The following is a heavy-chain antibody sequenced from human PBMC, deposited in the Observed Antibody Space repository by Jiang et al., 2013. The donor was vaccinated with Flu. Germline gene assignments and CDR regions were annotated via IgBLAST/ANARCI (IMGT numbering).Heavy chain of an antibody. J-gene: IGHJ4*02. V-gene: IGHV1-69*01. CDR1: TFSSYA. CDR3: ARGYDYVWGSYRSHYFDY. CDR2: IIPIFGTA. D-gene: IGHD3-16*02. Sequence: TFSSYAISWVRQAPGQGLEWMGGIIPIFGTANYAQKFQGRVTITADESTSTAYMELSSLRSEDTAVYYCARGYDYVWGSYRSHYFDYWGQGTLVTVSS.